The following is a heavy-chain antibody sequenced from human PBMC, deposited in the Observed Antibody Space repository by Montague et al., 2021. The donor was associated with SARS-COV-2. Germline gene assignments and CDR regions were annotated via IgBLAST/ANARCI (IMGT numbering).Heavy chain of an antibody. CDR2: MYDSGST. Sequence: TLSLTCTVSGGSISNGGYYCSWIRQHPGKGLEWIGYMYDSGSTYYNPSLTSRVTMSLDTFKNQFSLKLSSVTAADTAAYYCARGDGVVVAAPYIWGQGTMVTVSS. J-gene: IGHJ3*02. CDR3: ARGDGVVVAAPYI. D-gene: IGHD2-15*01. CDR1: GGSISNGGYY. V-gene: IGHV4-31*03.